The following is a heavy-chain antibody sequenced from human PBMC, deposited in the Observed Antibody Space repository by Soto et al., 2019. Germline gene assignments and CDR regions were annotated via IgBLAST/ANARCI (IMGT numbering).Heavy chain of an antibody. D-gene: IGHD3-22*01. CDR3: ASYKSGYYYDY. V-gene: IGHV3-23*01. J-gene: IGHJ4*02. CDR2: IGASDGST. Sequence: EVQLLESGGGLVQPGGSLRLSCAASGFTFSDYAMSWVRQAPGKGLEWVSAIGASDGSTWYADSVKGRFAISRDNSKDTLYLQMNSLRAEDTAVYYCASYKSGYYYDYWGQGTLVTVSS. CDR1: GFTFSDYA.